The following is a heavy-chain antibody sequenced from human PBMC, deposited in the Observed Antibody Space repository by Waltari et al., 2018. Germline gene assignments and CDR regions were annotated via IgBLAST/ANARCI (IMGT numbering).Heavy chain of an antibody. CDR1: GVTVGSSY. CDR3: AKGTIFAGALDY. CDR2: LSAGGDT. J-gene: IGHJ4*02. V-gene: IGHV3-53*02. D-gene: IGHD3-3*02. Sequence: EVHLVETGGGLIQPGGSLSLSCPVSGVTVGSSYMSWVRQAPGKGLEWVSYLSAGGDTYFAGSLQGRVTISRDDSKNSLFLQMNSLSAADTAVYYCAKGTIFAGALDYWGQGALVTVSS.